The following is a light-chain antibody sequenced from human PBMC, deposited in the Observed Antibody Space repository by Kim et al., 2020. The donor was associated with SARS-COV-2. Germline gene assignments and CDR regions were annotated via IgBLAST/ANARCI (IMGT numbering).Light chain of an antibody. CDR3: QNYNSAPALT. Sequence: DIQMTQSPSSLSASVGDRVTITCPVSQGISNHLAWYQQKPGKVPKLVIYAASTLHSGDPSRFSGSGSGTDFTLTISSLQPEDVATYYCQNYNSAPALTFGGGTKVDIK. J-gene: IGKJ4*01. CDR1: QGISNH. CDR2: AAS. V-gene: IGKV1-27*01.